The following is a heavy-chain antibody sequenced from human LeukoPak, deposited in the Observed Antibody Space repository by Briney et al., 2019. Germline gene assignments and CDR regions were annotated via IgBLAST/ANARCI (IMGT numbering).Heavy chain of an antibody. J-gene: IGHJ4*02. CDR3: ARVRKDSSGRNPPLGY. V-gene: IGHV1-46*01. CDR1: GYTFTSYY. Sequence: ASVTVSCKASGYTFTSYYMHWVRQAPGQGLEWMGIINPSGGSTSYAQKFQGRVTMTRNTSISTAYMELSSLRSEDTAVYYCARVRKDSSGRNPPLGYWGQGTLVTVSS. CDR2: INPSGGST. D-gene: IGHD6-19*01.